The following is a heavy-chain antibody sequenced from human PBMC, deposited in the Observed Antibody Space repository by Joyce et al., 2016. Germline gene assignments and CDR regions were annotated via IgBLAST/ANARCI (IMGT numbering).Heavy chain of an antibody. J-gene: IGHJ6*02. CDR1: GYIFSNYT. D-gene: IGHD3-10*01. Sequence: QVQLVQSGAELKKPGASLKVPCKTSGYIFSNYTISWVRQAPGQGLEWMGWISAYNGDTDFAQKFQGRVTMTTDPATSTVYMELRSQRSDDTAVYFCARGPLEGSGNKHSYDMDVWGQGTTVTVSS. V-gene: IGHV1-18*01. CDR3: ARGPLEGSGNKHSYDMDV. CDR2: ISAYNGDT.